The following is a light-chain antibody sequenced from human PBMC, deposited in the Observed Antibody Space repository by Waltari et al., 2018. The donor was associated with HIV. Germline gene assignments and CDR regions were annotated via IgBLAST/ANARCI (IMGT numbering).Light chain of an antibody. CDR1: QTINNN. V-gene: IGKV3-15*01. J-gene: IGKJ1*01. Sequence: EIVMTQSPATLSVSPGERATLSCRASQTINNNLAWYQQKPGQTPRLLLYGTSTRATGFPVRFSGSGSGTEFTLTISSLQSEDFADYYCQQYNNWPWTFGQGTKVEIK. CDR3: QQYNNWPWT. CDR2: GTS.